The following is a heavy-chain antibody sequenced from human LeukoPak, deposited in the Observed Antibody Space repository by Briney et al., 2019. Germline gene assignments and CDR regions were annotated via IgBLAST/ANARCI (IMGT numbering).Heavy chain of an antibody. V-gene: IGHV1-2*02. J-gene: IGHJ5*02. Sequence: ASVKVSCKASGYTFTGYYMHWVRQAPGQGLEWMGWINPNSGGTNYAQKFQGRVTMTRDTSISTAYMELSRLRSDDTAVYYCARATPFFQLLKNWFDPWGQGTLVTVSS. CDR2: INPNSGGT. CDR3: ARATPFFQLLKNWFDP. D-gene: IGHD2-2*01. CDR1: GYTFTGYY.